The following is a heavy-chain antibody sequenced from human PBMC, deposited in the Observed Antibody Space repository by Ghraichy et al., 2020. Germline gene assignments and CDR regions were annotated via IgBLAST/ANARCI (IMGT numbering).Heavy chain of an antibody. V-gene: IGHV4-39*07. J-gene: IGHJ2*01. CDR3: ARGGGDFWSGYYTGYFDL. D-gene: IGHD3-3*01. CDR2: IYYSGST. CDR1: GGSISSSSYY. Sequence: NPSLTCTVSGGSISSSSYYWGWIRQPPGKGLEWIGSIYYSGSTYYNPSLKSRVTISVDTSKNQFSLKLSSVTAADTAVYYCARGGGDFWSGYYTGYFDLWGRGTLVTVSS.